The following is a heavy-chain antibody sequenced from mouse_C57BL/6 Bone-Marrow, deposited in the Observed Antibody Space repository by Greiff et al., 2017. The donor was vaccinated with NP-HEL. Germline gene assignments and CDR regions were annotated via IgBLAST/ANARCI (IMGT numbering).Heavy chain of an antibody. CDR3: ARIPYYYGSSYWYFDV. J-gene: IGHJ1*03. V-gene: IGHV5-17*01. Sequence: EVMLVESGGGLVKPGGSLKLSCAASGFTFSDYGMHWVRQAPEKGLEWVAYISSGSSTIDYADTVKGRFTISRDNAKNTLFLQMTSLRSEDTAMYYCARIPYYYGSSYWYFDVWGTVTTVTVSS. CDR2: ISSGSSTI. D-gene: IGHD1-1*01. CDR1: GFTFSDYG.